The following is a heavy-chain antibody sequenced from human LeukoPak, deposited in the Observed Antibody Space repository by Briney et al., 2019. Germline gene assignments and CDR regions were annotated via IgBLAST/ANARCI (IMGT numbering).Heavy chain of an antibody. D-gene: IGHD2-2*01. Sequence: ASAKVSCKASGNTFTNYYMHWVRQAPGQGLEWMGIINPSGDSTSYAQKFQGRVTMTRDTSTSTVYMELSSLRSEDTAVYYCARDGGYCSSTSCSPMYYFDYWGQGTLVTVSS. V-gene: IGHV1-46*01. CDR2: INPSGDST. CDR3: ARDGGYCSSTSCSPMYYFDY. CDR1: GNTFTNYY. J-gene: IGHJ4*02.